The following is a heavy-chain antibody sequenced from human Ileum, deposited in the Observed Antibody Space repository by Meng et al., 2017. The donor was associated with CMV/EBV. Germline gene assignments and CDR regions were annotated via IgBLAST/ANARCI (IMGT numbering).Heavy chain of an antibody. CDR3: ARDRGCSSTTCYYYYYYGLDV. V-gene: IGHV3-7*01. CDR2: IKQEGSEK. Sequence: GESLKISCAASGFTFSSYWMSWVRQAPGKGLEWVANIKQEGSEKYYVDSVKGRFTISRDNAKNSVYLQMNSLRAEDTAVYYCARDRGCSSTTCYYYYYYGLDVWGQGTTVTVSS. J-gene: IGHJ6*02. D-gene: IGHD2-2*01. CDR1: GFTFSSYW.